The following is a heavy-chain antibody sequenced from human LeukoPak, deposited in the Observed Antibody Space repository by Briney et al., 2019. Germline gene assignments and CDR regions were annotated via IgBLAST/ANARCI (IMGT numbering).Heavy chain of an antibody. Sequence: GGSLRLSCAASGFTFSSYAMHWVRQAPGKGLEWVAVISYDGSNKYYADSVKGRFTIFRDNAKNTLNLQMNSLRVEDPAVYYCARNRVRGVIITSGFDYWGQGTLVTVSS. CDR3: ARNRVRGVIITSGFDY. CDR2: ISYDGSNK. V-gene: IGHV3-30-3*01. CDR1: GFTFSSYA. D-gene: IGHD3-10*01. J-gene: IGHJ4*02.